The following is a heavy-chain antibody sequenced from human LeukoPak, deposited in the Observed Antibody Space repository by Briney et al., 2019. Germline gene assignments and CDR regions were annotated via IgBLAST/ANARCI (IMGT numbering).Heavy chain of an antibody. D-gene: IGHD3-22*01. J-gene: IGHJ4*02. Sequence: SVKVSCKASGGTFSSYAISWVRQAPGQGLEWMGRIIPILGIADYAQKFQGRVTITADKSTSTAYMELSSLRSEDTAVYYCARVERSSGYLRKYYFDYWGQGTLVTVSS. CDR3: ARVERSSGYLRKYYFDY. CDR1: GGTFSSYA. CDR2: IIPILGIA. V-gene: IGHV1-69*04.